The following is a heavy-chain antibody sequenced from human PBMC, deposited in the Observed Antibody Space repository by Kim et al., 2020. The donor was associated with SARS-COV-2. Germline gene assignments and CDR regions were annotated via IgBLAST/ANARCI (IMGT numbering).Heavy chain of an antibody. V-gene: IGHV3-23*01. D-gene: IGHD2-21*01. CDR3: AKGAISCWYFDL. Sequence: YYADSVKGRVPISRDNAKNTLDLQMNSLRAEDTAVYYCAKGAISCWYFDLWGRGTLVTVSS. J-gene: IGHJ2*01.